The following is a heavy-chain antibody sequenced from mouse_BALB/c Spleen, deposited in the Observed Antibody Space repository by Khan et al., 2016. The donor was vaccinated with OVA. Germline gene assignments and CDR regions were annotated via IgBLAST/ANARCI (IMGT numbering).Heavy chain of an antibody. D-gene: IGHD1-1*01. CDR3: ATAYFYGYYFDY. CDR2: ISGDSTTI. Sequence: EVELVESGGGLVQPGGSRKLSCAASGFTFNSYGMHWVRQAPEKGLEWVAYISGDSTTIYYADTVKGRVTISRDNPKNTLFLQSTRLMSEDTAMYYCATAYFYGYYFDYWGPGTTLTVA. J-gene: IGHJ2*01. V-gene: IGHV5-17*02. CDR1: GFTFNSYG.